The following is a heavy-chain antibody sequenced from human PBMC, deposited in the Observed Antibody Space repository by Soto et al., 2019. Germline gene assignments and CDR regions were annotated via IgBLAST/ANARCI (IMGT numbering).Heavy chain of an antibody. J-gene: IGHJ6*03. D-gene: IGHD2-15*01. CDR3: ARVGIVVVVAAIHYYYYYYMDV. CDR1: RGSFSVDY. Sequence: PSETLSLTCAAYRGSFSVDYCSWILQPQGKELEWIGEINHSGSTNYNPSLKSRVTISVDTSKNQFSLKLSSVTAADTAVYYCARVGIVVVVAAIHYYYYYYMDVWGKGTTVTVSS. V-gene: IGHV4-34*01. CDR2: INHSGST.